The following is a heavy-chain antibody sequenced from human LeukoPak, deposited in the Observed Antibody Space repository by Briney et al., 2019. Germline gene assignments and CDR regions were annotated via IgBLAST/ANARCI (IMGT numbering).Heavy chain of an antibody. CDR3: ARDWSGGSCPDY. J-gene: IGHJ4*02. CDR2: IYYSGSA. Sequence: SETLSLTCTVSGGSISDYSWSWIRQPPGKGLEWIGNIYYSGSANHNPSLKSRVTISRDTSKNQFSLKLTSVTTADTAVYYCARDWSGGSCPDYWGQGTLVTVSS. V-gene: IGHV4-59*01. D-gene: IGHD2-15*01. CDR1: GGSISDYS.